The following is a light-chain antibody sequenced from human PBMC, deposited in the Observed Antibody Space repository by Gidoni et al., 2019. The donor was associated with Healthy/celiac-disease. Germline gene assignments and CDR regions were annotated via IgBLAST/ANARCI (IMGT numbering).Light chain of an antibody. CDR3: SSYTSSSTPVV. CDR2: EVS. CDR1: SSDVGGYNY. V-gene: IGLV2-14*01. Sequence: QSALTQPAYVSGSPGQPITISCTGTSSDVGGYNYVSWYQQHPGKAPKLMFYEVSNRPSGVSNRFSGSKSGNTASLTISGLQAEDEADYYCSSYTSSSTPVVFGGGTKLTVL. J-gene: IGLJ2*01.